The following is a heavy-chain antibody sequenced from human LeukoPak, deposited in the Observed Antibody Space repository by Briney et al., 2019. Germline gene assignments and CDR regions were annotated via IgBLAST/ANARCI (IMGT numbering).Heavy chain of an antibody. CDR2: IWYDGSNK. Sequence: GGSLRLSCAASGFTFSNYGMPWVRQAPGKGLEWVAVIWYDGSNKYYADSVKGRFTISRDSSKNTLYLQMNSLRAEDTAVYYCARDSSSWYRNAYFDYWGQGILVTVSS. CDR3: ARDSSSWYRNAYFDY. D-gene: IGHD6-13*01. J-gene: IGHJ4*02. V-gene: IGHV3-33*01. CDR1: GFTFSNYG.